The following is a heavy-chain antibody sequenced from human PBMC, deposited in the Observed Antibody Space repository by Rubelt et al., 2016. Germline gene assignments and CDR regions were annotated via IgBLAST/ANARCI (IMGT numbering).Heavy chain of an antibody. D-gene: IGHD6-13*01. CDR2: ISAYNGNT. CDR1: GYTFTSYG. V-gene: IGHV1-18*01. CDR3: ARNHYSSSWYLNP. J-gene: IGHJ5*02. Sequence: QVQLVQSGAEVKKPGASVKVSCKASGYTFTSYGISWVRQAPGQGLEWMGWISAYNGNTNYAQKLQGRVTMTRDTSTSTVYMELSSLRSEDTAVYYCARNHYSSSWYLNPWGQGTLVTVSS.